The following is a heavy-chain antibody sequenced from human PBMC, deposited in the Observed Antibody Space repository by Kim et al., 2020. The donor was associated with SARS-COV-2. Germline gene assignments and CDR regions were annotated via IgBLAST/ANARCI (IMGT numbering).Heavy chain of an antibody. CDR2: INTNTGNP. D-gene: IGHD3-10*01. V-gene: IGHV7-4-1*02. CDR1: GYTFTSYA. J-gene: IGHJ4*02. Sequence: ASVKVSCKASGYTFTSYAMNWVRQAPGQGLEWMGWINTNTGNPTYAQGFTGRFVFSLDTSVSTAYLQISSLKAEDTAVYYCARDLVFGPYYYGSETRRYFDYWGQGTLVTVSS. CDR3: ARDLVFGPYYYGSETRRYFDY.